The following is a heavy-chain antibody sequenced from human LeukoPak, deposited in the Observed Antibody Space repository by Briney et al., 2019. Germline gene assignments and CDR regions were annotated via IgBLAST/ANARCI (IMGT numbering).Heavy chain of an antibody. D-gene: IGHD5-12*01. CDR1: GYTFTSYA. Sequence: ASVKVSCKASGYTFTSYAISWVRQAPGQGLEWMGGIIPIFGTANYAQKFQGRVTITADESTSTAYMELSSLRSEDTAVYYCAREIVATVLFGYWGQGTLVTVSS. J-gene: IGHJ4*02. CDR2: IIPIFGTA. V-gene: IGHV1-69*13. CDR3: AREIVATVLFGY.